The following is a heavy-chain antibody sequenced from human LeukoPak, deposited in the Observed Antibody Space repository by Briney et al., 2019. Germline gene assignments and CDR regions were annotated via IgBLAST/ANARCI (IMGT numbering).Heavy chain of an antibody. CDR1: GFTFFSSW. CDR2: MSPDGSQI. J-gene: IGHJ4*02. Sequence: GGSLRLSCVASGFTFFSSWMSWVRQAPGKGLEWVADMSPDGSQILYVDSVRGRFTVSRDNAKNSLYLQMNTLRAEDTAIYYCARDPHYGVLDYWGQGTLVSVSS. CDR3: ARDPHYGVLDY. V-gene: IGHV3-7*01. D-gene: IGHD4-17*01.